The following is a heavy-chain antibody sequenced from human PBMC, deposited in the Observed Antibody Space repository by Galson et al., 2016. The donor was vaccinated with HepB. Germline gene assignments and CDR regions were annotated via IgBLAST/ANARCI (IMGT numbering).Heavy chain of an antibody. Sequence: SVKVSCKASSDTLSNYGFSWARQAPGQGLEWMGGVNTYTGNADYPQRFQDRVTMTTEPSTKTAYMALRSLRSDDTAVYYCASRGGYDAFDIWGQGTMITVSS. CDR2: VNTYTGNA. D-gene: IGHD5-12*01. CDR1: SDTLSNYG. CDR3: ASRGGYDAFDI. J-gene: IGHJ3*02. V-gene: IGHV1-18*01.